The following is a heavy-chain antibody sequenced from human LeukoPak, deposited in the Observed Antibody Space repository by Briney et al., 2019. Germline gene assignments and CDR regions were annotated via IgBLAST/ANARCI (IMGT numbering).Heavy chain of an antibody. D-gene: IGHD4-23*01. J-gene: IGHJ3*01. V-gene: IGHV1-3*01. Sequence: ASVKVSCKASGYTFTSYDMYWVRQAPGQRLEWMVWIIVGNGNTKYSQKFQGRVIITTDTSASTVYMELSSLRSEDTAVYYCARDAVVGTGIAFDVWGQGTMVTVSS. CDR3: ARDAVVGTGIAFDV. CDR1: GYTFTSYD. CDR2: IIVGNGNT.